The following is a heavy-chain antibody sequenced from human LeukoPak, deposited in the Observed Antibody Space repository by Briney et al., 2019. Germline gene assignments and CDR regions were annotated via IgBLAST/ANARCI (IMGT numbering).Heavy chain of an antibody. D-gene: IGHD2-2*01. CDR3: ARVRRYLGGIVVVPASPGWFDP. Sequence: KPSETLPLTCAVYGGSFSGYYWSWIRQPPGKGLEWIGEINHSGSTNYNPSLKSRVTISVDTSKNQFSLKLSSVTAADTAVYYCARVRRYLGGIVVVPASPGWFDPWGQGTLVTVSS. CDR1: GGSFSGYY. V-gene: IGHV4-34*01. J-gene: IGHJ5*02. CDR2: INHSGST.